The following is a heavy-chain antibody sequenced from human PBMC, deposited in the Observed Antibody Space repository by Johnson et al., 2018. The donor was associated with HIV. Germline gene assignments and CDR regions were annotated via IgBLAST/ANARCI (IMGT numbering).Heavy chain of an antibody. Sequence: EKLVESGGGLVQPGGSLRLSCAASGFTVSSNYMSWVRQAPGKGLEWVSVIYSGGSTYYADSVTGRLTISRDNSKNTLYLQMNSLGAEDTAVYYCASSPMRYISSAYAFDIWGQGTMVTVSS. V-gene: IGHV3-66*01. CDR3: ASSPMRYISSAYAFDI. CDR2: IYSGGST. J-gene: IGHJ3*02. D-gene: IGHD6-6*01. CDR1: GFTVSSNY.